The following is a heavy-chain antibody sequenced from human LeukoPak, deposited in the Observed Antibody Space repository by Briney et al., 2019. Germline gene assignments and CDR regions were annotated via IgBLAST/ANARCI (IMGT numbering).Heavy chain of an antibody. CDR1: GGSISSYY. CDR3: ARRTKGYSYGDYYGMDV. D-gene: IGHD5-18*01. V-gene: IGHV4-59*08. Sequence: SETLSLTCTVSGGSISSYYWSWIRQPPGKGLEWIGYIYYSGSTNYNPSLKSRVTMSGDTSKNQFSLKLSSVTAADTAVYYCARRTKGYSYGDYYGMDVWGQGTTVTVSS. CDR2: IYYSGST. J-gene: IGHJ6*02.